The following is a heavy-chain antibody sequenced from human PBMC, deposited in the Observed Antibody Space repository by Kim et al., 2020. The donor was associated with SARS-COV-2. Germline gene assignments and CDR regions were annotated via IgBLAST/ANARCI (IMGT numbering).Heavy chain of an antibody. CDR3: ARDTPGQKAYDI. Sequence: DYAGTVKSTITINADKSKNQFSLQLNSVSPEDTAVYYCARDTPGQKAYDIWGQGTMVTVSS. J-gene: IGHJ3*02. V-gene: IGHV6-1*01.